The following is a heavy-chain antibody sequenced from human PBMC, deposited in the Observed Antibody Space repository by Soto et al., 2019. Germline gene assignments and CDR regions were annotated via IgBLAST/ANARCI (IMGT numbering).Heavy chain of an antibody. V-gene: IGHV3-23*01. Sequence: PGGSLRLSCAASGFTFSSYAMSWVRQAPGKGLEWVSAISGSGGSTYYADSVKGRFTISRDNSKNTLYLQMNSLRAEDTAVYYCAKDGMQLWSPYYFDYWGQGTLVTVSS. CDR1: GFTFSSYA. CDR3: AKDGMQLWSPYYFDY. J-gene: IGHJ4*02. CDR2: ISGSGGST. D-gene: IGHD5-18*01.